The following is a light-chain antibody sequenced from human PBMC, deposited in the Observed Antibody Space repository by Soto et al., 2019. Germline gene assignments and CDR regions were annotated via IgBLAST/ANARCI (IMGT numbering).Light chain of an antibody. CDR3: QQYNTWPDMYT. Sequence: EMVMTQSPATLSVSPGERVILSCRASRSVGTTLAWYQQKPGQAPRLLIYGASTRAPGIPARFSGSGSGTDFTLTISNLQSEDFAVYYCQQYNTWPDMYTFGQGTKLEIK. V-gene: IGKV3-15*01. CDR1: RSVGTT. J-gene: IGKJ2*01. CDR2: GAS.